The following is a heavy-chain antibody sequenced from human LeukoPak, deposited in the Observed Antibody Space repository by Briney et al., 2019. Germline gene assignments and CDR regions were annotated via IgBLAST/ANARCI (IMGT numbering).Heavy chain of an antibody. D-gene: IGHD3/OR15-3a*01. J-gene: IGHJ4*02. CDR2: IYYSGNT. CDR1: SSSW. CDR3: ARQTGSGLFILP. Sequence: SSSWMNWVRQPPGKGLEWIGSIYYSGNTYYNASLKSQVSISIDTSKNQFSLRLTSVTAADTAVYYCARQTGSGLFILPRGQGTLVTVSS. V-gene: IGHV4-39*01.